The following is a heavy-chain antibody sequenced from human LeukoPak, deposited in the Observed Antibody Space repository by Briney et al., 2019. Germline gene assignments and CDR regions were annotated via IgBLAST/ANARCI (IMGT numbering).Heavy chain of an antibody. CDR2: ISYDGSNK. CDR1: GFTFSSYG. V-gene: IGHV3-30*18. J-gene: IGHJ3*02. CDR3: AKDADAFDI. Sequence: GGSLRLSCAASGFTFSSYGMHWVRQAPGKGLEWVAVISYDGSNKYYADSVKGRFTISRDNSKNTLYLQMNSLRAEDTAVYYCAKDADAFDIWGHGTMVTVSS.